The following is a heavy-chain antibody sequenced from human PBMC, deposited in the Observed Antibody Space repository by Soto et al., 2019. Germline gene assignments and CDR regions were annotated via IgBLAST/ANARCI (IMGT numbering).Heavy chain of an antibody. CDR3: ARGVGSVYDCWSGYNPSVNWFDP. CDR1: GGSFSGYY. CDR2: INHSGST. V-gene: IGHV4-34*01. Sequence: QVQLQQWGAGLLKPSETLSLTFAVYGGSFSGYYWSWIRQPPGKGLEWIGEINHSGSTNYNPSLKSRVPKSLNTSKNQFSLKLSSLTAADTAVYYCARGVGSVYDCWSGYNPSVNWFDPWGQGTLVTVSS. J-gene: IGHJ5*02. D-gene: IGHD3-3*01.